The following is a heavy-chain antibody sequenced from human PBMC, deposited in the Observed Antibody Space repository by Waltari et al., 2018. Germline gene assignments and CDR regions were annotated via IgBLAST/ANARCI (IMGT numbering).Heavy chain of an antibody. CDR1: GFTFDDYA. J-gene: IGHJ4*02. Sequence: EVQLVESGGVVVQPGGSLRLSCAASGFTFDDYAMHWVRQAPGKGLEWVSLISWDGGSTYYADSVKGRFTISRDNSKNSLYLQMNSLRAEDTALYYCAKDTLRLSYSFDYWGQGTLVTVSS. CDR3: AKDTLRLSYSFDY. D-gene: IGHD2-2*01. CDR2: ISWDGGST. V-gene: IGHV3-43D*04.